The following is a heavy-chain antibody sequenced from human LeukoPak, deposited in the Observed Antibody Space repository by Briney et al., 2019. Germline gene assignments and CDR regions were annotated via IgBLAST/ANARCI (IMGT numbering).Heavy chain of an antibody. CDR2: IGDSGGGT. V-gene: IGHV3-23*01. D-gene: IGHD3-22*01. Sequence: PGGSLRLSCAASGFTFSIYAMSWVRQAPGKGLEWVSGIGDSGGGTYYADSVKGRFTISRDNAKNSLYLQMNSLRAEDTAVYYCATSSGYYLDYFDYWGQGTLVTVSS. CDR3: ATSSGYYLDYFDY. J-gene: IGHJ4*02. CDR1: GFTFSIYA.